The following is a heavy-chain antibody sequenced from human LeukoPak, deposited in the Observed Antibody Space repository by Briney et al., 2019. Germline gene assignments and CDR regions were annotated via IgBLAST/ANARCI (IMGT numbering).Heavy chain of an antibody. CDR3: ARDKQGYYYDSSAYYSLDY. Sequence: VASVKVSCKASGYTFTGYYMPWVRQAPGQGLEWMGWINPNSGGTNYAQKFQGRVTMTRDTSISTAYMELSRLRSDDTAVYYCARDKQGYYYDSSAYYSLDYWGQGTLVTVSS. D-gene: IGHD3-22*01. CDR2: INPNSGGT. V-gene: IGHV1-2*02. J-gene: IGHJ4*02. CDR1: GYTFTGYY.